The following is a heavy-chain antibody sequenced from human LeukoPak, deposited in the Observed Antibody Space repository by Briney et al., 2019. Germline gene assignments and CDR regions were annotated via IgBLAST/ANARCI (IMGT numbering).Heavy chain of an antibody. V-gene: IGHV3-66*01. CDR2: IYSGDST. Sequence: GGSLRLSCAASGFTVTSKYMTWVRQAPGKGLEWVSVIYSGDSTYYSDSVKGRFTISRDNSKNTLYLQMNSLRAEDTAVYYCARVPSSSWYADYWGQGTLVTVSS. D-gene: IGHD6-13*01. CDR3: ARVPSSSWYADY. CDR1: GFTVTSKY. J-gene: IGHJ4*02.